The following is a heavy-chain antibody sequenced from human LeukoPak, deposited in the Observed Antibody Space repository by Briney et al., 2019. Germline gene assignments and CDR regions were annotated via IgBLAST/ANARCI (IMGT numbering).Heavy chain of an antibody. V-gene: IGHV4-59*11. J-gene: IGHJ3*02. D-gene: IGHD4-17*01. CDR1: DDSFSRHY. Sequence: SETLSLTCALSDDSFSRHYWTWIRQPAGKGLEWIGYISYIGRTNYNPRLKSRVTISIDPSKNQFSLKLASGTAADTAVYYCARDLVTVTKGFDIWGQGTMVSVSS. CDR2: ISYIGRT. CDR3: ARDLVTVTKGFDI.